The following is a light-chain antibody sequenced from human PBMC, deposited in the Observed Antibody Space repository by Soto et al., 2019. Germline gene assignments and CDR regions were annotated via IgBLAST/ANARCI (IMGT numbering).Light chain of an antibody. CDR2: EVS. CDR3: SSFTSTTILV. V-gene: IGLV2-14*01. J-gene: IGLJ2*01. CDR1: SSDIGAYNY. Sequence: QSVLTQPASVSGSPGQSITISCTGSSSDIGAYNYVSWYQLSPGKAPKLIIYEVSTRPSGISYRFSGSKSGNTASLTISGLQAEDEADYHCSSFTSTTILVFGGGTKLTVL.